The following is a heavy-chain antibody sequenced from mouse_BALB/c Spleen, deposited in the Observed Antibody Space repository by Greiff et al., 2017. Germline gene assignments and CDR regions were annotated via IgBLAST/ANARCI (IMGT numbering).Heavy chain of an antibody. CDR3: ARSGTTVPYYYAMDY. V-gene: IGHV5-17*02. D-gene: IGHD1-1*01. CDR2: ISSGSSTI. CDR1: GFTFSSFG. Sequence: EVQGVESGGGLVQPGGSRKLSCAASGFTFSSFGMHWVRQAPEKGLEWVAYISSGSSTIYYADTVKGRFTISRDNPKNTLFLQMTSLRSEDTAMDYCARSGTTVPYYYAMDYWGQGTSVTVSS. J-gene: IGHJ4*01.